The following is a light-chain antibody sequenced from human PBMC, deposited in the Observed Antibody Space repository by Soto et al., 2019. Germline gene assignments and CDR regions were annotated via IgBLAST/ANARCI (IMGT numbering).Light chain of an antibody. CDR1: QTVDNIY. CDR3: QLYGSSTLYT. CDR2: GAN. V-gene: IGKV3-20*01. Sequence: ENGLTQSPGTLSLCPGERATLSLRASQTVDNIYLAWYQQKPGQAPRPLICGANRRATGIPDRFSGSGSGTGFTLTISRLEPEDFVVYYCQLYGSSTLYTFGQGTKVDI. J-gene: IGKJ2*01.